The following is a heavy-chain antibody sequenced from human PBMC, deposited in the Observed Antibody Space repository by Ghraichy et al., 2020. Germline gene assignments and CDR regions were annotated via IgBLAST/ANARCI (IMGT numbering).Heavy chain of an antibody. Sequence: SETLSLTCTVSGGSISSYYWSWIRQPPGKGLEWIGYIYTSGSTNYNPSLKSRVTISVDTSKNQFSLKLSSVTAADTAVYYCARHSLIPSGWNRPFDYWGQGTLVTVSS. CDR1: GGSISSYY. CDR2: IYTSGST. CDR3: ARHSLIPSGWNRPFDY. V-gene: IGHV4-4*09. D-gene: IGHD6-19*01. J-gene: IGHJ4*02.